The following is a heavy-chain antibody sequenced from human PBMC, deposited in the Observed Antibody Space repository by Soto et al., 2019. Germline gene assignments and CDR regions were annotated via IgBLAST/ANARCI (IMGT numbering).Heavy chain of an antibody. J-gene: IGHJ6*03. V-gene: IGHV3-30*18. Sequence: GGSMRLSCAASGFTFSSYGMHWVRQAPGKGLEWVAVISYDGSNKYYADSVKGRITISRDNSKNTLYLQMNSLRAEDTAVCCCTKGGGGYCTNGVCYQYYYYYYYMDVWGKGATVTVSS. CDR3: TKGGGGYCTNGVCYQYYYYYYYMDV. CDR2: ISYDGSNK. CDR1: GFTFSSYG. D-gene: IGHD2-8*01.